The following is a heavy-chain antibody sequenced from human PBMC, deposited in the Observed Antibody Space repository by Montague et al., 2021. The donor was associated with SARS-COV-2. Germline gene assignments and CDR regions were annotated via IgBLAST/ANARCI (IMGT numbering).Heavy chain of an antibody. Sequence: SLRLSCAASGFTFSSHGMYWVRQPPGKGLEWVAEIHGRGDGTYYADSVKGRFTISRDNSKNTLYLQMNSLRVEDTAVYYCARVENHGMDVWGQGTTVIVSS. D-gene: IGHD1-14*01. J-gene: IGHJ6*02. CDR1: GFTFSSHG. V-gene: IGHV3-23*01. CDR3: ARVENHGMDV. CDR2: IHGRGDGT.